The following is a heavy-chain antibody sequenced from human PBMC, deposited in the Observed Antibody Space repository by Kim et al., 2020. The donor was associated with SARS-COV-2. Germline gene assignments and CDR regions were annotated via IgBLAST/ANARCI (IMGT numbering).Heavy chain of an antibody. D-gene: IGHD1-7*01. CDR2: IYPSGTI. CDR3: ARDLGSISGTTD. CDR1: GASISSNNW. V-gene: IGHV4-4*02. J-gene: IGHJ4*02. Sequence: SETLSLTCAVSGASISSNNWWNWVRQPPGKGLEWIGEIYPSGTINYNPSLKSRVTISIDKSKNQFSLKLSSVTAADTAVYYCARDLGSISGTTDWGQGTL.